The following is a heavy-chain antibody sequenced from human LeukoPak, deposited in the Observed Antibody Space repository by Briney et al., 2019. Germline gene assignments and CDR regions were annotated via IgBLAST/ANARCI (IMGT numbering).Heavy chain of an antibody. J-gene: IGHJ2*01. CDR3: ARDKEPLSLRNWYFDL. D-gene: IGHD3-22*01. Sequence: GGSLRLSCAASGFTFSSYWMSWVRQAPGKGLEWVAVISYDGSNKYYADSVKGRFTISRDNSKNTLYLQMNSLRAEDTAVYYCARDKEPLSLRNWYFDLWGRGTLVTVSS. CDR2: ISYDGSNK. CDR1: GFTFSSYW. V-gene: IGHV3-30-3*01.